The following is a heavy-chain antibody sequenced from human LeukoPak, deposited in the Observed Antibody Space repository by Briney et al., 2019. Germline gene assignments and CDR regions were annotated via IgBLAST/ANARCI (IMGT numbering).Heavy chain of an antibody. D-gene: IGHD1-14*01. CDR2: TRNKAISYTT. Sequence: GGSLRLSCAASGFTFSDHYMDWVRQAPGKGLEWVGRTRNKAISYTTEYAASVKGRFTISRDDSKNSLYLQMNSLKTEDTAVYFCAKDPDREYYFDYWGQGTLVTVSS. J-gene: IGHJ4*02. V-gene: IGHV3-72*01. CDR1: GFTFSDHY. CDR3: AKDPDREYYFDY.